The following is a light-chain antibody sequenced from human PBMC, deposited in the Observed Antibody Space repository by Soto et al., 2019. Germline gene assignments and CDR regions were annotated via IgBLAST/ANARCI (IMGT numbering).Light chain of an antibody. CDR3: AAWDDSLNGHV. CDR1: SSNIGTSS. CDR2: TTN. J-gene: IGLJ1*01. V-gene: IGLV1-44*01. Sequence: QSVLTQPHSASGTPGQRVTISCSGSSSNIGTSSVHWFQQLPGTAPKLLISTTNQRPSGVPERFSGYKSGTSASLAISGLQSEDEADYYCAAWDDSLNGHVFGTGTKLTV.